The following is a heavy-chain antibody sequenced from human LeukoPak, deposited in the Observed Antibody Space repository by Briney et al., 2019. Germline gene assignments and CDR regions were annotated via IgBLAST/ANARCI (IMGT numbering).Heavy chain of an antibody. Sequence: PSETLSLTCTVSGGSISSSSYYWGWIRQPPGKGLEWIGSIYYSGSTYYNASLKSRVTISVDTSKNQFSLKLRSVTAADTAVYYCASIYCSGGSCWYYFDYWGQGTLVTVSS. V-gene: IGHV4-39*01. CDR3: ASIYCSGGSCWYYFDY. D-gene: IGHD2-15*01. J-gene: IGHJ4*02. CDR1: GGSISSSSYY. CDR2: IYYSGST.